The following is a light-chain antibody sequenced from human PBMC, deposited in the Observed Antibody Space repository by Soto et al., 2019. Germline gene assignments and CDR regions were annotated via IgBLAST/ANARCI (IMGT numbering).Light chain of an antibody. CDR1: QSVSSY. V-gene: IGKV3-11*01. J-gene: IGKJ4*01. Sequence: EIVLTQSPATLSLSPWERATLSCRASQSVSSYLAWYQQKPGQAPRLLIYDAHNRATGIPARFSGSGSGTDFPLTISSLEPEDFAVYYCQQRSNWLTFGGGTKVEIK. CDR2: DAH. CDR3: QQRSNWLT.